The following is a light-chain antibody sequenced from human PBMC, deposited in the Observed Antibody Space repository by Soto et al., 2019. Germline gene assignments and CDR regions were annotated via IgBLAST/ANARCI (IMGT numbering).Light chain of an antibody. CDR1: QSVSNNY. J-gene: IGKJ1*01. V-gene: IGKV3-20*01. Sequence: EVVLTQSPGTLSLSPRERATLSCRASQSVSNNYLAWYQHKPGQAPRLLIYGASNRAPGIPDRFSGSGSGPDFTLTISRLEPEDFAVYYCHQHAAAPRTFGQGTLVEVK. CDR3: HQHAAAPRT. CDR2: GAS.